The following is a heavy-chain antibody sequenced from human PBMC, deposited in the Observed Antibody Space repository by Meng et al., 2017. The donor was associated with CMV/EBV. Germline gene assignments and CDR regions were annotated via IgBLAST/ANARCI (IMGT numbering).Heavy chain of an antibody. D-gene: IGHD1-1*01. V-gene: IGHV3-30*02. Sequence: GGSLRLSCAASGFTVSSNEMSWVRQAPGKGLEWVAFMWNKGSDRYYAESVKGRFTISRDNSEKTLYLQMNRLRHDDTAVYYCAKDGNGYNLGYWGQGTLVTVSS. J-gene: IGHJ4*02. CDR3: AKDGNGYNLGY. CDR1: GFTVSSNE. CDR2: MWNKGSDR.